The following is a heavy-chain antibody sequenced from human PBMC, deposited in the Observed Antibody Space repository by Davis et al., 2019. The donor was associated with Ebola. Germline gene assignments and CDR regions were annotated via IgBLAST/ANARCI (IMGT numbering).Heavy chain of an antibody. CDR2: ISYDGSNK. V-gene: IGHV3-30*03. Sequence: GESLKISCAASGFTFIIYGIHWVRQAPGKGLEWVAVISYDGSNKYYADSVKGRFTISRDNSKNTLYLQMNSLRAEDTALYYCARVLGWNYFSDFWGQGTLVTVSS. J-gene: IGHJ4*02. D-gene: IGHD1-7*01. CDR1: GFTFIIYG. CDR3: ARVLGWNYFSDF.